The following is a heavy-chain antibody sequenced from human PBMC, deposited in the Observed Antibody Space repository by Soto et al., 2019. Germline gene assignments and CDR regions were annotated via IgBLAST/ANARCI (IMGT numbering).Heavy chain of an antibody. CDR3: ARGAGTSWFDY. CDR2: INPNSGGT. V-gene: IGHV1-2*02. J-gene: IGHJ4*02. Sequence: QVQMVQSGAEVVKPGASVKVSCRPAGYTFTVYYRHCVRQAPGQGLEWMGWINPNSGGTNCAQKFQGRVNMTSDTSLGTAYMELNSLTSDDTAVYFCARGAGTSWFDYWGQGTLVTVSS. CDR1: GYTFTVYY. D-gene: IGHD1-1*01.